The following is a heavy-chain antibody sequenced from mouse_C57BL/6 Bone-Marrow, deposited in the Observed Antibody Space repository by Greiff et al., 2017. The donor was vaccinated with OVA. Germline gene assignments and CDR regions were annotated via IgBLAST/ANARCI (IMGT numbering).Heavy chain of an antibody. V-gene: IGHV1-15*01. Sequence: QVQLKQSGAELVRPGASVTLSCKASGYTFTDYEMHWVKQTPVHGLEWIGAIDPETGGTAYNQKFKGKAILTADKSSGTAYMELRSLTSEDSAVYYCTRRYDGYYYYAMDYWGQGTSVTVSS. J-gene: IGHJ4*01. CDR3: TRRYDGYYYYAMDY. CDR2: IDPETGGT. D-gene: IGHD2-3*01. CDR1: GYTFTDYE.